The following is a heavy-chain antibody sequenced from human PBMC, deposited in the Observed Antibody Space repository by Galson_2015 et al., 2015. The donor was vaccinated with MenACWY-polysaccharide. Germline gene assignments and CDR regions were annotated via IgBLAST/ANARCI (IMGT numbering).Heavy chain of an antibody. V-gene: IGHV1-2*02. CDR2: INPYNDGP. CDR1: GYSFIGYH. J-gene: IGHJ4*02. CDR3: TKGGAVAGPKDAVFDY. Sequence: SVKVSCKASGYSFIGYHIHWVRQARGQRPEWMGAINPYNDGPTYAQKFQGRVTMTSDTSIATAYMDLTRLTSDDTAVYYCTKGGAVAGPKDAVFDYWGQGTLVTVSS. D-gene: IGHD6-19*01.